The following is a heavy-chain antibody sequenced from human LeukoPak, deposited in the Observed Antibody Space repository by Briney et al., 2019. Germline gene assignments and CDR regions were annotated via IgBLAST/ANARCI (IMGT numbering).Heavy chain of an antibody. J-gene: IGHJ5*02. CDR2: IYHSGST. CDR3: ARGGTTDWFDP. CDR1: GGSISSGRYS. V-gene: IGHV4-30-2*01. D-gene: IGHD1-7*01. Sequence: SETLSLTCAVSGGSISSGRYSWSWIRQPPGKGLGWIGYIYHSGSTYYNPSLKSRVTISVDRFKNQFSLKLNSVTAADTAVYYCARGGTTDWFDPWGQGTLVTVSS.